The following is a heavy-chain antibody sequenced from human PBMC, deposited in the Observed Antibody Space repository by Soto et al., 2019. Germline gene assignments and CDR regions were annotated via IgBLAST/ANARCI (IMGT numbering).Heavy chain of an antibody. CDR2: IIPIFGTS. V-gene: IGHV1-69*13. Sequence: SVKVSCKASEGTFNNHAVSWVRQAPGQGLEWMGGIIPIFGTSRYAQKLQGRVTIAADESTGSAYVELTSLRSEDTAIYYCATGLKEDYFNYWGQGTLVTVSS. CDR1: EGTFNNHA. CDR3: ATGLKEDYFNY. J-gene: IGHJ4*02.